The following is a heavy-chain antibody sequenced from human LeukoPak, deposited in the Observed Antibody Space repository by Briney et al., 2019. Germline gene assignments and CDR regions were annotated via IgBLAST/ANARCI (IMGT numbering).Heavy chain of an antibody. Sequence: GASVKVSCKASGYTFTSYGISWVRQAPGQGLEWMGWISAYNGNTNYAQKLQGRVTMTTDTSTSTAYMELRSLRSDDTAMYYCARVRHYYDSSGPSDYWGQGTLVTVSS. CDR1: GYTFTSYG. V-gene: IGHV1-18*01. J-gene: IGHJ4*02. CDR3: ARVRHYYDSSGPSDY. D-gene: IGHD3-22*01. CDR2: ISAYNGNT.